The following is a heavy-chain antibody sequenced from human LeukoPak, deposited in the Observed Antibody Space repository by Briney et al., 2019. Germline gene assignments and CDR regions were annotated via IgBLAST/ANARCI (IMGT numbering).Heavy chain of an antibody. CDR1: GFTFSSYE. Sequence: GGSLRLSCAASGFTFSSYEMNWVLQAPGKGLEWVSYISSSGSTIYYADSVKGRFTISRDNAKNSLYLQMNSLRAEDTAVYYCAREPRDGYNFIWGQGTLVTVSS. J-gene: IGHJ4*02. CDR3: AREPRDGYNFI. D-gene: IGHD5-24*01. CDR2: ISSSGSTI. V-gene: IGHV3-48*03.